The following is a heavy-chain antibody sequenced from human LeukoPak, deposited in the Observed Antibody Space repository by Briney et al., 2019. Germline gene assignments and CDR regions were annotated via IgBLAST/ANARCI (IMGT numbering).Heavy chain of an antibody. J-gene: IGHJ4*02. Sequence: GGSLRLSCAASGFTFSSYAMHWVRQAPGKGLEWVAVISYDGSNKYYADSVKGRFTISRDNSKNTLYLQMNSLRAEDTAVYYCAAPAQYDILTGYYTGAFDYWGQGTLVTVSS. CDR1: GFTFSSYA. D-gene: IGHD3-9*01. V-gene: IGHV3-30*04. CDR2: ISYDGSNK. CDR3: AAPAQYDILTGYYTGAFDY.